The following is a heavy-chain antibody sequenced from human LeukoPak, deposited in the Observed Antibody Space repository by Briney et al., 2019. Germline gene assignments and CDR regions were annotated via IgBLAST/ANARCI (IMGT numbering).Heavy chain of an antibody. CDR2: ISTGGDSI. V-gene: IGHV3-23*01. J-gene: IGHJ3*02. CDR3: AKVPHSYAHLDAFDI. Sequence: GGSLRLSCAASGFTFSSYAMHWVRQAPGKGLEWVSTISTGGDSIYYADSVKGRFTISRDNSKNTLYLQMISLRAEDTALYYCAKVPHSYAHLDAFDIWGQGTMVTVSS. CDR1: GFTFSSYA. D-gene: IGHD3-16*01.